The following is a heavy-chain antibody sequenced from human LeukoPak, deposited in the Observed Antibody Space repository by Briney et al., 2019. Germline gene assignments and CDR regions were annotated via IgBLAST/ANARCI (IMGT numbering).Heavy chain of an antibody. CDR2: IYYSGST. Sequence: SETLSLTCTVSGGSISSYYWSLIRQPPGKGLEWIGYIYYSGSTNYNPSLKSRVTISVDTSKNQFSLKLSSVTAADTAVYYCARGGSGWFDYWGQGTLVTVSS. CDR3: ARGGSGWFDY. J-gene: IGHJ4*02. D-gene: IGHD6-19*01. CDR1: GGSISSYY. V-gene: IGHV4-59*01.